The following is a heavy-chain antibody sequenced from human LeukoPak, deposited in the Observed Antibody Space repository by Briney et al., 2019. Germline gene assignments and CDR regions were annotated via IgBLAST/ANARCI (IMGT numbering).Heavy chain of an antibody. J-gene: IGHJ5*02. CDR3: ARNLNYDFWSGYYKYYWFDP. Sequence: ASVKVSCKASGYTFTGYYMHWVRQAPGQGLEWMGRINPNSGGTNYAQKFQGRVTMTRDTSISTAYMELSRLRSDDTAVYYCARNLNYDFWSGYYKYYWFDPWGQGTLVTISS. D-gene: IGHD3-3*01. V-gene: IGHV1-2*06. CDR1: GYTFTGYY. CDR2: INPNSGGT.